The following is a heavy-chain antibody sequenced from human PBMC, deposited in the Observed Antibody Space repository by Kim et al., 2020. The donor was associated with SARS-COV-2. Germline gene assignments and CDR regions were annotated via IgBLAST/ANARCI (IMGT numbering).Heavy chain of an antibody. D-gene: IGHD2-15*01. CDR3: ARGYCSGGSCHGGFDP. Sequence: SVKGRFTISRENAKNSLYLQMNSLRAGDTAVYYCARGYCSGGSCHGGFDPWGQGTLVTVSS. V-gene: IGHV3-13*01. J-gene: IGHJ5*02.